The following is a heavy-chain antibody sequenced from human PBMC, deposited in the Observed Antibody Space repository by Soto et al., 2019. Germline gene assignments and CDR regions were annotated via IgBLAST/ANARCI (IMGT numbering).Heavy chain of an antibody. D-gene: IGHD6-13*01. J-gene: IGHJ5*02. CDR2: ISAYNGNT. CDR1: GYTFTSYG. V-gene: IGHV1-18*01. CDR3: ARVLGIAAAGTFWFDP. Sequence: ASVKVSCKASGYTFTSYGISWVRQAPGQGLEWMGWISAYNGNTNYAQKLQGRVTMTTDASTSTAYMELRSLRSDDTAVYYCARVLGIAAAGTFWFDPLGQGTLVTGSS.